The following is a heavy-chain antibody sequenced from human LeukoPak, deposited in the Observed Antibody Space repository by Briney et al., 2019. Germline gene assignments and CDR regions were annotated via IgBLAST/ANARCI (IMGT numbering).Heavy chain of an antibody. CDR1: GFTFSSYA. D-gene: IGHD5-24*01. Sequence: GGSLRLSCAASGFTFSSYAMGWVRQAPGKGLEWVANIKQDGSEKYYVDSVKGRFTISRDNAKNSLYLQMNSLRAEDTAVYYCARDAGRWLQFYSDYWGQGTLVTVSS. CDR3: ARDAGRWLQFYSDY. J-gene: IGHJ4*02. CDR2: IKQDGSEK. V-gene: IGHV3-7*01.